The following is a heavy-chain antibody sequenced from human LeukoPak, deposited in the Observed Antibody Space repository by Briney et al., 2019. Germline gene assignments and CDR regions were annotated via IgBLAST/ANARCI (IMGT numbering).Heavy chain of an antibody. V-gene: IGHV3-48*04. CDR2: ISSSSSTI. CDR3: ARVGVGATND. J-gene: IGHJ4*02. Sequence: GGSLRLSCAASGFTFSSYTMSWVRQAPGKGLEWVSYISSSSSTIYYADSVKGRFTISRDNAKNSLYLQMNSLRAEDTAVYYCARVGVGATNDWGQGTLVTVSS. CDR1: GFTFSSYT. D-gene: IGHD1-26*01.